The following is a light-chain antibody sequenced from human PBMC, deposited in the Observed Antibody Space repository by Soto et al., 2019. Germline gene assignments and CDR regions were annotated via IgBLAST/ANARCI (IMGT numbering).Light chain of an antibody. CDR3: SSYVSSSTFVV. Sequence: QSALTQPPSASGSPGQSVTISCTGTSSDIGGYNFVSWYQHHPGEAPKLMIYEVTKRPSGVPDRFSGSKSGNTAFLTVSGLLAEDEADYYCSSYVSSSTFVVFGGGTKLTVL. V-gene: IGLV2-8*01. CDR2: EVT. CDR1: SSDIGGYNF. J-gene: IGLJ2*01.